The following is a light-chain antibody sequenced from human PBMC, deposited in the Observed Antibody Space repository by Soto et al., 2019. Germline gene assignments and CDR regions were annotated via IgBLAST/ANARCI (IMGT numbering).Light chain of an antibody. CDR3: QQANSFPLT. J-gene: IGKJ4*01. CDR1: QYVSSW. V-gene: IGKV1-12*01. CDR2: DAS. Sequence: DIQMIQSPSSVSASVGDTVTITCRASQYVSSWVAWYQQKPGKAPKRLIFDASNLGSGVPSRFSGSGSRTYFSLTISSLQPEDLATYFCQQANSFPLTFGGGTKVEIK.